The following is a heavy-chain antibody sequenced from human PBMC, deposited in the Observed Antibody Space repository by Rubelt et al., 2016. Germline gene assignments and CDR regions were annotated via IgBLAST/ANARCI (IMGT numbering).Heavy chain of an antibody. D-gene: IGHD1-7*01. CDR3: ARETGITGTNWFDP. CDR2: ISAYNGNT. V-gene: IGHV1-18*01. CDR1: GYTFTSHG. J-gene: IGHJ5*02. Sequence: QVQLVQSGAEVKKPGASVKVSCKASGYTFTSHGISWVRQAPGQGPEWVGWISAYNGNTNYARKLQGRGTMTTDTSTSTAYMELRSLRADDTAVYYCARETGITGTNWFDPWGQGTLVTVSS.